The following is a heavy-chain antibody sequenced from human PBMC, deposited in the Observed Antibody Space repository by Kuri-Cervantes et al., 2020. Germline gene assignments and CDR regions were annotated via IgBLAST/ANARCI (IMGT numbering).Heavy chain of an antibody. D-gene: IGHD3-22*01. Sequence: SETLSLTCTVSGGTVRRGSNYWNWIRQPPGKGLEWIGYIYYSGSTNYNPSLESRVTISVDTSKNQFSLKLSSVTAADTAVYFCAYNYDSSGYYNFDSWGQGTLVTVSS. J-gene: IGHJ4*02. CDR1: GGTVRRGSNY. CDR2: IYYSGST. CDR3: AYNYDSSGYYNFDS. V-gene: IGHV4-61*01.